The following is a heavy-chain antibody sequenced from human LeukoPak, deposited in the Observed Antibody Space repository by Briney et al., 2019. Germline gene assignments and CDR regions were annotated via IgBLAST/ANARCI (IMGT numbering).Heavy chain of an antibody. D-gene: IGHD3-10*01. CDR1: GFTFSSYW. CDR2: IKQDGSEK. CDR3: ARVGMVRGVTPYYYYGMDV. V-gene: IGHV3-7*01. J-gene: IGHJ6*02. Sequence: GGSLRLSCAASGFTFSSYWMSWVRQAPGKGLEWVANIKQDGSEKYYVDSVKGRFTISRDNAKNSLYLQMNSLGAEDTAVYYCARVGMVRGVTPYYYYGMDVWGQGTTVTVSS.